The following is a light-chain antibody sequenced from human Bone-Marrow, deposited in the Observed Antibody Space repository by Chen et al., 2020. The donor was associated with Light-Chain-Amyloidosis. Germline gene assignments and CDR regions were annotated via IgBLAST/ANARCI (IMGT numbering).Light chain of an antibody. CDR1: DLPTKY. Sequence: SYELTQPPSVSVSPGQTARITCSGDDLPTKYAYWYQQKPGRAPVLVIHRDTERPAGISERFSGSSSGTTAKLTISGVQAEDEADYHCQSADSSGTYEVIFGGGTKLNVL. CDR3: QSADSSGTYEVI. CDR2: RDT. V-gene: IGLV3-25*03. J-gene: IGLJ2*01.